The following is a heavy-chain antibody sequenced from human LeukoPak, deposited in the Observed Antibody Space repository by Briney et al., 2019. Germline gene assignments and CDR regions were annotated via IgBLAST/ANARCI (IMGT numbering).Heavy chain of an antibody. CDR2: ISSSGYTK. J-gene: IGHJ2*01. CDR1: GGSISSYY. Sequence: LSLTCTVSGGSISSYYMSWIRQAPGKGLEWVSYISSSGYTKYYADSLKGRFTISRDNAKKTLYLQINSLRAEDTAVYYCATTLRTRGTWYFDLWGRGTLVTVSS. V-gene: IGHV3-11*04. CDR3: ATTLRTRGTWYFDL. D-gene: IGHD1-1*01.